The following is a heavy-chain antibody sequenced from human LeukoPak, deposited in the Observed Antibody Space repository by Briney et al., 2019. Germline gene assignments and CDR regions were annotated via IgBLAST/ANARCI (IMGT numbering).Heavy chain of an antibody. CDR1: GYTFTSYG. J-gene: IGHJ3*02. CDR2: ISAYNGNT. Sequence: ASVKVSCKASGYTFTSYGISWVRQAPGQGLEWMGWISAYNGNTNYAQKLQGRVTMTTDTSTSTAYMELRSLRSDDTAVYYCARESQDIVVVVAATPWAFDIWGQGTMVTVSS. CDR3: ARESQDIVVVVAATPWAFDI. V-gene: IGHV1-18*01. D-gene: IGHD2-15*01.